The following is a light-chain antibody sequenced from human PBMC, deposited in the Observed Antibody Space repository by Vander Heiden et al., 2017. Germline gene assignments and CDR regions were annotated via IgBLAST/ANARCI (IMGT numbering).Light chain of an antibody. V-gene: IGKV3-11*01. CDR2: DAS. CDR1: QGVSSY. J-gene: IGKJ5*01. Sequence: EIEMTQSPATLSLSVGERATLSCRASQGVSSYLAWYQQKPGQAPRLLIYDASNRATGIPARFSGSGSGTDFTLTISSLEPEDFAVYYCQQRSNWPPITFGQGTRLEIK. CDR3: QQRSNWPPIT.